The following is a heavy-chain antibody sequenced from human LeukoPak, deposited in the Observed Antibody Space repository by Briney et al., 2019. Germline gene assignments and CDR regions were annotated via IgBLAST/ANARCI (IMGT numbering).Heavy chain of an antibody. CDR1: GFTFDDYA. J-gene: IGHJ4*02. Sequence: GGSLRLSCAASGFTFDDYAMHWVRQAPGKGLEWVSGISWNSGSIVYADSVKGRFTISRDNAKNSLYLQMNSLRAEDTALYYCAKDGALSIAARPSYFDYWGQGTLVTVSS. CDR2: ISWNSGSI. CDR3: AKDGALSIAARPSYFDY. D-gene: IGHD6-6*01. V-gene: IGHV3-9*01.